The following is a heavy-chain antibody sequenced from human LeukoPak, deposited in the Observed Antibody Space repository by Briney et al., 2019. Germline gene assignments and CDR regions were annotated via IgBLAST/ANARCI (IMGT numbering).Heavy chain of an antibody. CDR2: ISSSSSYI. J-gene: IGHJ4*02. Sequence: GGSLRLSCAASGFTFNSYSMNWVRQAPGKGLEWVSSISSSSSYIYYADSVKGRFTISRDNPKNTLYLQMNNLRADDTAVYFCAKRGVVIRVILVGFHKEAYYFDYWGQGTLVTVSS. CDR3: AKRGVVIRVILVGFHKEAYYFDY. D-gene: IGHD3-22*01. V-gene: IGHV3-21*04. CDR1: GFTFNSYS.